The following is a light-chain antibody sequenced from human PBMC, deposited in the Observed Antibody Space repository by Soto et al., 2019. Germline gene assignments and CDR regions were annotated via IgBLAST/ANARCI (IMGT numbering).Light chain of an antibody. CDR3: QHYCSSLWT. CDR1: QSVRSTD. V-gene: IGKV3-20*01. J-gene: IGKJ1*01. Sequence: EIVLTQSPGTLSLSPGERATLSCRASQSVRSTDLAWYQQKPGQAPRLLIYGASGRATGIPDRFSGSGSGTDFTLAITGLEPEDFAVYYCQHYCSSLWTFGQGTRVEI. CDR2: GAS.